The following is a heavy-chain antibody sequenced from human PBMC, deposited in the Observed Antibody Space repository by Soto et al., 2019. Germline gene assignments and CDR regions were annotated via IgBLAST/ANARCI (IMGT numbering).Heavy chain of an antibody. V-gene: IGHV4-61*08. J-gene: IGHJ3*02. D-gene: IGHD2-8*01. CDR3: ARTRILYQSFAFDI. Sequence: SETLSLTCTVSGGSISSGGYHWSWIRQHPGKGLEWIGYIYYSGSTYYNPSLKSRVAISVDTSKNQFSLKLSSVTAADTAVYYCARTRILYQSFAFDIWGQGIMVTVSS. CDR1: GGSISSGGYH. CDR2: IYYSGST.